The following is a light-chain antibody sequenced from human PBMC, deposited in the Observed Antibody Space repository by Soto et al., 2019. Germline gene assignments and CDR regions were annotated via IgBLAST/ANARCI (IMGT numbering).Light chain of an antibody. CDR2: GAS. V-gene: IGKV3-20*01. Sequence: EIVLTQSPGTLSLSPGERATLSCRASQSVSSTYLAWYHHKPGQAPRLLIYGASSRAAGIPDRFSGSGSGTDFTLTISRLEPEDFAVYYCQQYSISSTFGQGTKVEIK. J-gene: IGKJ1*01. CDR3: QQYSISST. CDR1: QSVSSTY.